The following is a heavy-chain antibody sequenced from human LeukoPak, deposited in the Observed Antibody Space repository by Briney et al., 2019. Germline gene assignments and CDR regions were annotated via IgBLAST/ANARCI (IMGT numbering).Heavy chain of an antibody. V-gene: IGHV3-53*01. D-gene: IGHD1-26*01. J-gene: IGHJ4*02. CDR2: IYSGGST. CDR1: ELTLSSNY. Sequence: GGSLRLSCAASELTLSSNYMSWIRQAPGRGLEWVSFIYSGGSTYYADSVRGRFIISRDNSKNTLYLQMNSLRAGDTAVYYCARHSPVGIFYFDYWGQGTLVTVSS. CDR3: ARHSPVGIFYFDY.